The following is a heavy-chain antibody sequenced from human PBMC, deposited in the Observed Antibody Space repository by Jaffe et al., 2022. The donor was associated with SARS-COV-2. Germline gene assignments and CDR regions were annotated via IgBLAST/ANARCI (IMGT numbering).Heavy chain of an antibody. Sequence: EVQLVESGGGLVKPGGSLRLSCAASGFTFSNAWMSWVRQAPGKGLEWVGRIKSKTDGGTTDYAAPVKGRFTISRDDSKNTLYLQMNSLKTEDTAVYYCTTDPGITMIVVVTQNYYYGMDVWGQGTTVTVSS. CDR2: IKSKTDGGTT. CDR1: GFTFSNAW. CDR3: TTDPGITMIVVVTQNYYYGMDV. D-gene: IGHD3-22*01. J-gene: IGHJ6*02. V-gene: IGHV3-15*01.